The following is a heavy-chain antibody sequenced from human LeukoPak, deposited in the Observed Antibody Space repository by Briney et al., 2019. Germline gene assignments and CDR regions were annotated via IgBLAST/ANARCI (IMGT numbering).Heavy chain of an antibody. CDR3: TKSNGHFDY. Sequence: PGGSLRLSGAGSGFTFSFFSMIWDRQAPGKGVEMVSYINRCSNTIYDADPVKVRFTISRDNAKNSLYLQMNSLRAEDTAVYYWTKSNGHFDYWGEGTVVTVSS. J-gene: IGHJ4*02. CDR2: INRCSNTI. D-gene: IGHD4-11*01. V-gene: IGHV3-48*01. CDR1: GFTFSFFS.